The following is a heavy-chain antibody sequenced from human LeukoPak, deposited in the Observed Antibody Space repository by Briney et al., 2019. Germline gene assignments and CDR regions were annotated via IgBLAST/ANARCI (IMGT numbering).Heavy chain of an antibody. J-gene: IGHJ4*02. CDR3: ARRVWGSYRYTDLDY. D-gene: IGHD3-16*02. CDR2: INHSGST. V-gene: IGHV4-34*01. Sequence: SETLSLTCAVYGGSFSGYYWSWIRQPPGMGLEWIGEINHSGSTNYNPSLKSRVTLSVDTSKNQFSLKLSSVNAADTAVFYCARRVWGSYRYTDLDYWGQGTLVTVSS. CDR1: GGSFSGYY.